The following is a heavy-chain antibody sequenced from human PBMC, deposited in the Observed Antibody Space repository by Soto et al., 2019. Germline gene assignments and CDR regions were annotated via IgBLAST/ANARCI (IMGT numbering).Heavy chain of an antibody. J-gene: IGHJ4*02. Sequence: EVQLVESGGGLVQPGGSLRLSCAASGFTFSSYWMHWVRQAPGKGLVWVSRINSDGSSTTYADSVKGRFTISRDNAKNTLYLQITSLRAEDTAVYYGARAVGGAAADYWGQGTLVTVSS. CDR3: ARAVGGAAADY. CDR2: INSDGSST. V-gene: IGHV3-74*01. CDR1: GFTFSSYW. D-gene: IGHD6-13*01.